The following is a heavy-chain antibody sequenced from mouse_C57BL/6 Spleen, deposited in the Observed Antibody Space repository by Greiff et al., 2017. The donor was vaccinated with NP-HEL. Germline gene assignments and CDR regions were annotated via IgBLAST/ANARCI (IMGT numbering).Heavy chain of an antibody. Sequence: DVKLVESGGDLVKPGGSLKLSCAASGFTFSSYGMSWVRQTPDKRLEWVATISSGGSYTYYPDSVKGRFTISRDNAKNTLYLQMSSLKSEDTAMYYCARHIRGYFDVWGTGTTVTVSS. J-gene: IGHJ1*03. CDR1: GFTFSSYG. CDR2: ISSGGSYT. V-gene: IGHV5-6*02. CDR3: ARHIRGYFDV.